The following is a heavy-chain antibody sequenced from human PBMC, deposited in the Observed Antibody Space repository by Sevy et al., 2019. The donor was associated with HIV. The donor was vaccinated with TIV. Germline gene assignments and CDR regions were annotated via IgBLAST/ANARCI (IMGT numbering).Heavy chain of an antibody. V-gene: IGHV1-18*01. D-gene: IGHD3-9*01. CDR1: GYTFTSYG. CDR2: ISAYNGNT. Sequence: ASVKVSCKASGYTFTSYGISWVRQAPGQGLEWMGWISAYNGNTNYAQKLQGRVTMTTDTSTSTAYMELRSLRSDDTAVYYCARDSDYDSLTGYDIADYYYYGMDVWGQGTTVTVSS. CDR3: ARDSDYDSLTGYDIADYYYYGMDV. J-gene: IGHJ6*02.